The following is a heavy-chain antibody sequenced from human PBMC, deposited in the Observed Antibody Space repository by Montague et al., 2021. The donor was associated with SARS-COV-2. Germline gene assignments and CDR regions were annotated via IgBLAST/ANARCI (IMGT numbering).Heavy chain of an antibody. CDR3: SSVKRISAWVRQPDPV. J-gene: IGHJ6*04. CDR1: GGSFSGNT. CDR2: VNLSGST. D-gene: IGHD1-1*01. Sequence: SETLSLTCAVYGGSFSGNTWSWIRHPPGKGLELIWEVNLSGSTNYNPSLKSRDTISVDTSKNQFSLKLSSVTATDTAVYYCSSVKRISAWVRQPDPVWGKGTTVTVSS. V-gene: IGHV4-34*01.